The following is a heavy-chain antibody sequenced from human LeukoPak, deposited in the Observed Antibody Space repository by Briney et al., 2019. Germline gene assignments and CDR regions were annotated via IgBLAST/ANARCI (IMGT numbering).Heavy chain of an antibody. V-gene: IGHV4-59*01. Sequence: SETLSLTCTVSGGSISSYYWSWIRQPPGKGLEWIGYIYYSGSTNYNPSLKSRVTISVDTSKNQFSLKLSSVTAADTAVYYCWERGPDGVVTALGAFCIWGQGTMVTVSS. J-gene: IGHJ3*02. D-gene: IGHD2-21*02. CDR3: WERGPDGVVTALGAFCI. CDR1: GGSISSYY. CDR2: IYYSGST.